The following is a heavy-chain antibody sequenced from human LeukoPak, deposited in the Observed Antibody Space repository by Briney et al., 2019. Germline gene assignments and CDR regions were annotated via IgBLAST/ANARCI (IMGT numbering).Heavy chain of an antibody. CDR1: GGSISNYF. J-gene: IGHJ4*02. CDR3: TRWNRGSYFGDY. CDR2: IYSTGRS. Sequence: SETLSLTCTVSGGSISNYFWSWVRQPAGKGLEWIGRIYSTGRSDYNPSLKSRVTMSVDTSKNQFSLKLSSVTAADTAVYYCTRWNRGSYFGDYWGQGTLVTVSS. D-gene: IGHD1-26*01. V-gene: IGHV4-4*07.